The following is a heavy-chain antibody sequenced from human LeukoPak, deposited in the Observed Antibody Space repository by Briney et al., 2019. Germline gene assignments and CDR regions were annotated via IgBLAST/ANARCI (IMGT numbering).Heavy chain of an antibody. CDR2: LYSGGST. CDR1: GSTVSGNY. CDR3: ASRDKGYYYGMDV. V-gene: IGHV3-66*01. D-gene: IGHD5-24*01. J-gene: IGHJ6*02. Sequence: GGSLRLSCAASGSTVSGNYMSWVRQAPGKGLEWVSLLYSGGSTYYADSVKGRFSISRDNSKNTLYLQMNSLRAEDTAVYYCASRDKGYYYGMDVWGQGTTVTVSS.